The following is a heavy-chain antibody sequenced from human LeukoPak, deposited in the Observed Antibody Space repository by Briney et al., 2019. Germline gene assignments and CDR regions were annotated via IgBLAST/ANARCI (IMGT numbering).Heavy chain of an antibody. V-gene: IGHV3-53*01. Sequence: PGGSLRLSCAASGFTFSSYWMHWVRQAPGKGLEWVSVLYSGGSTYYADSVKGRFTISRDNSKNTLYLQMNSLRAEDTAMYYCARGLGIGAFDIWGQGTMVTVYS. D-gene: IGHD7-27*01. CDR1: GFTFSSYW. CDR2: LYSGGST. CDR3: ARGLGIGAFDI. J-gene: IGHJ3*02.